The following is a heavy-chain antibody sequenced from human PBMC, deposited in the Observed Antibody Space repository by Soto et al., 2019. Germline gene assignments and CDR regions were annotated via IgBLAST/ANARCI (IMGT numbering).Heavy chain of an antibody. Sequence: QVQLVQSETEVRKPGSSVKVSCRASGGTFGSNAIRWVRQAPGQGLEWMGNIIPIFGRTKSSQNFQGRVTITSDEATNTAYMELNSLRSEDTAIYFCARERYTFVPGAVSGAFDIWGQGTMVTVSS. D-gene: IGHD1-1*01. V-gene: IGHV1-69*15. J-gene: IGHJ3*02. CDR2: IIPIFGRT. CDR3: ARERYTFVPGAVSGAFDI. CDR1: GGTFGSNA.